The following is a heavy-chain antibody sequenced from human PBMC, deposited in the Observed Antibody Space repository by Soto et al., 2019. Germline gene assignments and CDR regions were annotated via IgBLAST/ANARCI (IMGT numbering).Heavy chain of an antibody. CDR2: INSANGNT. J-gene: IGHJ4*02. Sequence: QLVQSGAEVKQPGASVKVSCKASGYTFTSHAMHWVRQAPGQRLEWMGWINSANGNTKYSQKFQGRATITRDTSASTAYRELSSLRSEDTAVYFCARGSSDCLPYFDYWGQGSLVTVSS. CDR1: GYTFTSHA. D-gene: IGHD2-21*02. CDR3: ARGSSDCLPYFDY. V-gene: IGHV1-3*01.